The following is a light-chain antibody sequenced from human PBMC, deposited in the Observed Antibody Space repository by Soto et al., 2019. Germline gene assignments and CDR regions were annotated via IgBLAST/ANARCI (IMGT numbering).Light chain of an antibody. Sequence: ESMLTQSPATLSLSPGERATLSCRASQSVRSYLAWYQQKPGQAPRLLIYDASNRAPGIPARFSGSGSGTDFTLTISSLEPDDFAVYYCHQRSDWPLTFGGGTKVEIK. CDR3: HQRSDWPLT. CDR2: DAS. J-gene: IGKJ4*01. CDR1: QSVRSY. V-gene: IGKV3-11*01.